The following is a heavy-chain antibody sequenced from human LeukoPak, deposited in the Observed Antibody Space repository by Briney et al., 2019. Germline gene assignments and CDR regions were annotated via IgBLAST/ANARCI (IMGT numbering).Heavy chain of an antibody. Sequence: SETLSLTCAVYGGSLSGYYCSWIRQPPGKGLEWIGEINHSGSTNYNPSLKSRVTISVDTSKNQFSLKLSSVTAADTAVYYCARGYKVWNYYMDVWGKGTTVTVSS. D-gene: IGHD1-1*01. CDR3: ARGYKVWNYYMDV. J-gene: IGHJ6*03. V-gene: IGHV4-34*01. CDR2: INHSGST. CDR1: GGSLSGYY.